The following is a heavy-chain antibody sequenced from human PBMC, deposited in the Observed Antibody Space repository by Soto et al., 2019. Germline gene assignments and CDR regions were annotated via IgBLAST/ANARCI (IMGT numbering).Heavy chain of an antibody. CDR3: ARISRYFDDAFDI. Sequence: QVTLKESGPVLVKPTETLTLTCTVSGFSLSNAKMGVSWIRQPPGKALEWLAHIFSNDEKSYSTSLKSKLTISKDTSKSQVVLNMTNMDPVDTATYYCARISRYFDDAFDIWGQGTMVTVSS. D-gene: IGHD3-9*01. V-gene: IGHV2-26*01. CDR2: IFSNDEK. J-gene: IGHJ3*02. CDR1: GFSLSNAKMG.